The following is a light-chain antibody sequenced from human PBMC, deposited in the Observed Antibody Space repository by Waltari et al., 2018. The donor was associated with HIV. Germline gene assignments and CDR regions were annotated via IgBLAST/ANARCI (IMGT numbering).Light chain of an antibody. CDR2: WAS. CDR3: QQHYTTPLT. CDR1: QSVLYSSNNKNY. Sequence: DIVMTQSPDSLAVSLGERATINCKSSQSVLYSSNNKNYLAWYQQKPGQPPKLLNDWASARESGVPDRFSASGSGTDFTLTISSLQAEDVAVYYCQQHYTTPLTVGGGTKVEI. J-gene: IGKJ4*01. V-gene: IGKV4-1*01.